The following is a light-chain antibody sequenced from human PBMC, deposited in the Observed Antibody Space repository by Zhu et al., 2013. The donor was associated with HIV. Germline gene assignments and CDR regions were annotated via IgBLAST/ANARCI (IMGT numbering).Light chain of an antibody. CDR2: DAS. V-gene: IGKV1-5*01. CDR1: QTISNW. CDR3: QHYNFFSSWS. Sequence: DIQMTQSPSTLSASVGDRVTITCRASQTISNWLAWYQQKPGKAPQLLIRDASSLESGVPSRFSGGGSGSEFTLAISRLQPDDFASYYCQHYNFFSSWSFGPGTRVDLK. J-gene: IGKJ1*01.